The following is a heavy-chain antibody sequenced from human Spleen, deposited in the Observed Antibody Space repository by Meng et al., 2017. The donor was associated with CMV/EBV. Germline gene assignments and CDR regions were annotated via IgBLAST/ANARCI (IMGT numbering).Heavy chain of an antibody. Sequence: SETLSLTCAVYGASFSSSYWTWIRQSPGKGLEWIGEINHSGGTNYNPSLKSRVTMSVDTSKNQFSLRLSSVTAADTAVYYCARGPRGYSYEKDWFDPWGQGTLVTVSS. V-gene: IGHV4-34*01. J-gene: IGHJ5*02. CDR1: GASFSSSY. CDR3: ARGPRGYSYEKDWFDP. D-gene: IGHD5-18*01. CDR2: INHSGGT.